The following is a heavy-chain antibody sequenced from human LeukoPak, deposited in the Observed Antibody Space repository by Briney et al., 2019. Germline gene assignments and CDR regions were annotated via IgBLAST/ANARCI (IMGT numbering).Heavy chain of an antibody. CDR1: GYTFTEYY. Sequence: GLVKVSCKASGYTFTEYYLFWVRQAPGHGLEWMAWINPKSGDTRFAQRFDGRVTLTRDTSISTVYMELNSLTSDDTAIYYCSREDYWGQGTLVTVSS. V-gene: IGHV1-2*02. J-gene: IGHJ4*02. CDR3: SREDY. CDR2: INPKSGDT.